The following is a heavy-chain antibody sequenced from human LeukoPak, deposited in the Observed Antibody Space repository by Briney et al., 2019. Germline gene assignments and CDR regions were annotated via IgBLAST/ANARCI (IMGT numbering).Heavy chain of an antibody. CDR2: LSGSGGST. D-gene: IGHD5-18*01. V-gene: IGHV3-23*01. CDR3: AEQSGYSYASGYYFDF. J-gene: IGHJ4*02. CDR1: GFTFSSYA. Sequence: PGGSLRLSCAASGFTFSSYAMNWVGQAPGEGLEWVSSLSGSGGSTVYADSVKGRFTISRDNSKNPLFLEMNSLRAEDTAVYYCAEQSGYSYASGYYFDFWGQGTLVTVSS.